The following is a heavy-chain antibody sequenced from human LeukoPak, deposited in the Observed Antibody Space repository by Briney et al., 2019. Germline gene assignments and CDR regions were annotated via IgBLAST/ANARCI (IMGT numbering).Heavy chain of an antibody. V-gene: IGHV4-38-2*01. CDR3: ARFDHVRETHGMDAFDL. J-gene: IGHJ3*01. CDR1: GYSISRGYS. CDR2: IYHSEST. D-gene: IGHD3-16*01. Sequence: PSETLSLTCGVSGYSISRGYSWGWIRQPPGKGLEWIGNIYHSESTHYNPSLKSRVTIPPDTSKNQFSLKLTSVTASDTAVYYCARFDHVRETHGMDAFDLWGQGTMVTVSS.